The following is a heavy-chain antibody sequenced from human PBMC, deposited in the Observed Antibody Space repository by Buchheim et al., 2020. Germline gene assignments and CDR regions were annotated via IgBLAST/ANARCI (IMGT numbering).Heavy chain of an antibody. D-gene: IGHD3-22*01. CDR3: ARDGYYDISAWGSSLYNYGMDV. CDR1: GYTFTNYG. J-gene: IGHJ6*02. CDR2: ISGYKGNT. V-gene: IGHV1-18*04. Sequence: QVQLVQSGGEVKKPGASVKVSCKASGYTFTNYGVSWVRQAPGQGLEWMGWISGYKGNTKYAQNVQGRVTMTTDKATTTAYMELRSLRYDDTAVYYCARDGYYDISAWGSSLYNYGMDVWGQGTT.